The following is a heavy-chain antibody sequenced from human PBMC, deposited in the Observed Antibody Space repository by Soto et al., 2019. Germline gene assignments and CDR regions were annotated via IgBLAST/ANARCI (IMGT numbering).Heavy chain of an antibody. D-gene: IGHD2-2*01. Sequence: QLQLRESGPGLVKPSETLSLTCSVSGGSVSISTYYWAWVRQTPGKGLEWLGSILHSGSTYYNPSLTSRLTLSVDTSEDQFSLNLSSVTATDTGVYYCATLPAAMYFYGSDVWGPGTPVTVSS. V-gene: IGHV4-39*01. CDR2: ILHSGST. CDR1: GGSVSISTYY. CDR3: ATLPAAMYFYGSDV. J-gene: IGHJ6*02.